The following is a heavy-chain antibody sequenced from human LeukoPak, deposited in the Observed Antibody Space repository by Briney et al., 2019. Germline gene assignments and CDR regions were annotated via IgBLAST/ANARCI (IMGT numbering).Heavy chain of an antibody. D-gene: IGHD3-10*01. CDR2: VNPNSGNT. CDR1: GYTFTSYD. J-gene: IGHJ5*02. CDR3: ARGGFRGVTNWFDP. V-gene: IGHV1-8*03. Sequence: ASVKVSCKASGYTFTSYDINWVRQATGQGLEWMGWVNPNSGNTGYAQKFQGRVTITRNTSISTAYMELSSLRSEDTAVYYCARGGFRGVTNWFDPWGQGTLVTVSS.